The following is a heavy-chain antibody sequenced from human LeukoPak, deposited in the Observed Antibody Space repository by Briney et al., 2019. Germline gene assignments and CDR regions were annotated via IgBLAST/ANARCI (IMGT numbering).Heavy chain of an antibody. J-gene: IGHJ5*02. Sequence: ASVKVSCKASGGTFSSYTISWVRQAPGQGLEWMGRIIPILGIANYAQKFRGRVTITADKSTSTAYMEPSSLRSEDTAVYYCARVAAVAGTPLRWFDPWGQGTLVTVSS. V-gene: IGHV1-69*02. CDR2: IIPILGIA. D-gene: IGHD6-19*01. CDR1: GGTFSSYT. CDR3: ARVAAVAGTPLRWFDP.